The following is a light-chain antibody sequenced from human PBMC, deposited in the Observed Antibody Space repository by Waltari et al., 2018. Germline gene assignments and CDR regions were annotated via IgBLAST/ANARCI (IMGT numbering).Light chain of an antibody. CDR3: QQYHTDFLT. Sequence: DIQMTQSPSTLSASVGDTVTMTCRASQGIENGLAWYQQKPGQAPKGIIYKSSTSESGVPSKFSGSGFVTEFTLTISSLQPDDFATYYCQQYHTDFLTFGGGTKVESK. V-gene: IGKV1-5*03. CDR2: KSS. CDR1: QGIENG. J-gene: IGKJ4*01.